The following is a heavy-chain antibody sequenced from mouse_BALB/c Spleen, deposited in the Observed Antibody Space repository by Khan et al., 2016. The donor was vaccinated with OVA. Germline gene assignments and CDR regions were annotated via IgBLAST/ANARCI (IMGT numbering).Heavy chain of an antibody. Sequence: EVQLQESGPGLVKPSQSLSLTCTVTGYSITTDSAWNWIRQFPGNKLEWMGYINYSGSTSYNPSLKSRISITRDTPKNQFFLQLNSVTTEDTATYFCARGVRLTYWGQGTLVTVSA. J-gene: IGHJ3*01. CDR3: ARGVRLTY. D-gene: IGHD2-14*01. V-gene: IGHV3-2*02. CDR1: GYSITTDSA. CDR2: INYSGST.